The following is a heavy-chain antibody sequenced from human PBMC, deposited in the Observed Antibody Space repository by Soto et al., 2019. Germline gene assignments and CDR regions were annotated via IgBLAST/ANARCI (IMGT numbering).Heavy chain of an antibody. CDR1: GFTFSSYT. Sequence: EVQLLEAGGGLVQPGGSLRLSCAASGFTFSSYTMSWVRQGPGKGLEWVSGISSSGGSTVYADSVKGRFTISRDNFKSTLYLQMNSQRAEDTGVYYCAKGWGDYWGQGTPVTVSS. J-gene: IGHJ4*02. D-gene: IGHD7-27*01. CDR3: AKGWGDY. V-gene: IGHV3-23*01. CDR2: ISSSGGST.